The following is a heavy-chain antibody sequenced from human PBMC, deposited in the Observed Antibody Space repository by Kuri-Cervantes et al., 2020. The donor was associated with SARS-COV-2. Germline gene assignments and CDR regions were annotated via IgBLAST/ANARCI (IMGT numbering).Heavy chain of an antibody. Sequence: GGSLRLSCAASGFTFNSYEMNWVRQAPGKGLEWVSYISSSGSTIYYADSVKGRFTISRDNAKNSLYLQMNSLRAEDTAVYYCARMTTKQQLVPQGFDYWGQGTLVTVSS. J-gene: IGHJ4*02. CDR1: GFTFNSYE. CDR3: ARMTTKQQLVPQGFDY. D-gene: IGHD6-13*01. CDR2: ISSSGSTI. V-gene: IGHV3-48*03.